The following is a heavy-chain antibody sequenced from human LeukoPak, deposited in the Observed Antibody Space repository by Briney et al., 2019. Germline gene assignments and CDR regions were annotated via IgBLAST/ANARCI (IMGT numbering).Heavy chain of an antibody. CDR2: IIPILGIA. V-gene: IGHV1-69*04. J-gene: IGHJ3*02. Sequence: SVKVSCKASGGAFSSYAISWVRQAPGQGLEWMGRIIPILGIANYAQKLQGRVTITADKSTSTAYMELSSLRSEDTAVYYCARDRGLGFGELFAFDIWGQGTMVTVSS. D-gene: IGHD3-10*01. CDR3: ARDRGLGFGELFAFDI. CDR1: GGAFSSYA.